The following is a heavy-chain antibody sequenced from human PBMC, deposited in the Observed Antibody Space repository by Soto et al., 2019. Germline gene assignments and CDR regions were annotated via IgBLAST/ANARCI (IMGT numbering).Heavy chain of an antibody. D-gene: IGHD2-2*01. CDR1: GFTFSSYA. CDR2: ISGSGGST. V-gene: IGHV3-23*01. J-gene: IGHJ4*02. CDR3: AKDPIRGFVVVPASGGFDY. Sequence: EVQLLESGGGLVQPGGSLRLSCAASGFTFSSYAMSWVRQAPGKGLEWVSAISGSGGSTYYADSVKGRFTISRDNSKNTLYLQMNSLRAEDTAVYYCAKDPIRGFVVVPASGGFDYWGQGTLVTVSS.